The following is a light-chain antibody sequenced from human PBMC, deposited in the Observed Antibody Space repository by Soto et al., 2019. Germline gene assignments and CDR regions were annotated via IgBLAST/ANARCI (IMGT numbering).Light chain of an antibody. CDR2: DVS. V-gene: IGLV2-14*01. CDR1: SSDVGAYNY. J-gene: IGLJ1*01. CDR3: RSYTTSGTLYV. Sequence: QSVLTQPASVSGSPGQSITISCTGTSSDVGAYNYVSWYQQHPGKAPQLMIYDVSNQPSGVSDRFSGSKSGNTASLTISGLQAEDEADYYCRSYTTSGTLYVSGTGNKVTVL.